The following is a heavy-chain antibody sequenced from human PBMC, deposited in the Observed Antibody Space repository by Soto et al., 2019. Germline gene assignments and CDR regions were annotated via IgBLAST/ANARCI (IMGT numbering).Heavy chain of an antibody. CDR2: IYPGDSDI. J-gene: IGHJ4*02. D-gene: IGHD6-19*01. CDR3: ARPLNFYSSGWKAPDY. Sequence: GESLKISCKGSGYSFTSFWIGRVRQMPGKGLEWMGVIYPGDSDIKYSPSFQGQVIISVDNSINTAYLQWSSLKASDTAMYFCARPLNFYSSGWKAPDYWGQGTLVTVSS. CDR1: GYSFTSFW. V-gene: IGHV5-51*01.